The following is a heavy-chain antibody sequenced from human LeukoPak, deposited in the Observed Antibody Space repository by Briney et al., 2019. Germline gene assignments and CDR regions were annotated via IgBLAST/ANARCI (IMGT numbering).Heavy chain of an antibody. CDR3: ATSSEDCSSTSCYIYYYYGMDV. V-gene: IGHV1-2*02. CDR2: INPNSGDT. J-gene: IGHJ6*02. D-gene: IGHD2-2*02. CDR1: GYTFTGYY. Sequence: ASMKVSCKASGYTFTGYYMHWVRQAPGQGLEWMGWINPNSGDTNYAQKLQGRVTMTTDTSTSTAYMELRSLRSDDTAVYYCATSSEDCSSTSCYIYYYYGMDVWGQGTTVTVSS.